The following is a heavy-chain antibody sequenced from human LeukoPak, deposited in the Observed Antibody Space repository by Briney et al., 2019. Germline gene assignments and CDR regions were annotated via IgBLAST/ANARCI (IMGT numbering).Heavy chain of an antibody. CDR2: INPNSGGT. V-gene: IGHV1-2*02. D-gene: IGHD4-11*01. J-gene: IGHJ3*02. CDR3: ARAGTTVTALDAFDI. CDR1: GYTFTGYC. Sequence: ASVKVSCKASGYTFTGYCMHWVRQAPGQGLEWMGWINPNSGGTNYAQKFQGRVTMTRDTSISTAYMELSRLRSDDTAVYYCARAGTTVTALDAFDIWGQGTMVTVSS.